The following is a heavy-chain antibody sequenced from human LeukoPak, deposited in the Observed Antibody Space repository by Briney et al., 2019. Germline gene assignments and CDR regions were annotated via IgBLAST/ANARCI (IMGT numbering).Heavy chain of an antibody. V-gene: IGHV3-30-3*01. Sequence: GGSLRLSCAASGFTFSSYAMHWVRQAPGKGLEWVAVISYDGSNKYYADSVKGRFTISRDNSKNTLYLQMNSLRAEDTAVYYCARVPETTLIIVAPGAFDIWGQGTMVTVSS. J-gene: IGHJ3*02. CDR1: GFTFSSYA. CDR3: ARVPETTLIIVAPGAFDI. CDR2: ISYDGSNK. D-gene: IGHD3-22*01.